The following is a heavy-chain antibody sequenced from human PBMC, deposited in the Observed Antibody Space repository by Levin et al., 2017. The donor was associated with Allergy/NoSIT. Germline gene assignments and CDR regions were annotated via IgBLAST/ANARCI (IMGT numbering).Heavy chain of an antibody. CDR3: ARDPLSGTYRWLGPDY. J-gene: IGHJ4*02. CDR1: GFTFSSYA. V-gene: IGHV3-64*01. D-gene: IGHD1-26*01. CDR2: ISSNGGST. Sequence: GGSLRLSCAASGFTFSSYAMHWVRQAPGKGLEYVSAISSNGGSTYYANSVKGRFTISRDNSKNTLYLQMGSLRAEDMAVYYCARDPLSGTYRWLGPDYWGQGTLVTVSS.